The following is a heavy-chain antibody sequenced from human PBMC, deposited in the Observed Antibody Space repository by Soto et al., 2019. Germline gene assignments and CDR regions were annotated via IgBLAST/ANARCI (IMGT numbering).Heavy chain of an antibody. Sequence: QLQLQESGPGLVKPLETLSLICTVSGGSISSRNYYWGWIRQPPGKGLEWIGSIYYNGFTYYNPSLMIRVTISVDTSKNQFSLRLNSVTAADPAVYYCARQADFWSGGGGFDPWGQGTLVTVSS. CDR1: GGSISSRNYY. V-gene: IGHV4-39*01. D-gene: IGHD3-3*01. CDR3: ARQADFWSGGGGFDP. J-gene: IGHJ5*02. CDR2: IYYNGFT.